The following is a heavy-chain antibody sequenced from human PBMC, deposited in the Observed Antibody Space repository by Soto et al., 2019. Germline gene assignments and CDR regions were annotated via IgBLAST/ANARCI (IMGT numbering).Heavy chain of an antibody. CDR1: GFTVSSNY. D-gene: IGHD3-10*01. J-gene: IGHJ6*02. Sequence: EVQLVESGGGLVQPGGSLRLSCAASGFTVSSNYMSWVRQAPGKGLEWVSVIYSGGSTYYADSVKGRFTISRDNSKNTLYLQMNSLRAEDTAVYYCAREGPSWFGELFSYYYGMDVWGQGTTVTVSS. V-gene: IGHV3-66*01. CDR2: IYSGGST. CDR3: AREGPSWFGELFSYYYGMDV.